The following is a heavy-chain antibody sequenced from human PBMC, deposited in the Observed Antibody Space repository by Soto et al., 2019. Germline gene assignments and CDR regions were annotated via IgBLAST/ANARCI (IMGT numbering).Heavy chain of an antibody. CDR3: ARGGYDFWSGSNQKIQFDY. V-gene: IGHV3-48*02. CDR1: GFTFSSYS. J-gene: IGHJ4*02. Sequence: GGSLRLSCAAPGFTFSSYSMNWVRQAPGKGLEWVSYISSSSSTIYYADSVKGRFTISGDNAKNSLYLQMNSLRDEDTAVYYCARGGYDFWSGSNQKIQFDYWGQGTLVTVSS. D-gene: IGHD3-3*01. CDR2: ISSSSSTI.